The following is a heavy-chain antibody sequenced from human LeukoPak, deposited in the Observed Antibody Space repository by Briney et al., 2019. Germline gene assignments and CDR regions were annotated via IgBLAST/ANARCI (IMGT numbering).Heavy chain of an antibody. Sequence: SETLSLTCTVSGGFISSYYWNWIRQPPGKGLEWIGQFYYSGSTNYNPSLKSRVSISVDTSKNQFSLKLTSVTAADTAVYYCASGFGDYTYFDYWGQGTLVTVSS. CDR3: ASGFGDYTYFDY. D-gene: IGHD4-17*01. V-gene: IGHV4-59*01. CDR1: GGFISSYY. J-gene: IGHJ4*02. CDR2: FYYSGST.